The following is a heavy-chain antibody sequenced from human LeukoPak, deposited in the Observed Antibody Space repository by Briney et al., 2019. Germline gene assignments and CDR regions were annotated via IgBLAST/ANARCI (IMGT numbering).Heavy chain of an antibody. D-gene: IGHD6-13*01. J-gene: IGHJ4*02. Sequence: ETLSLTCGVYGGSFSGYYWSWIRQPPGKGLEWVANIKQDGSEKYYVDSVKGRFTISRDNAKNSLYLQMNSLRAEDTAVYYCARASIAAAGTYFDYWGQGTLVTVSS. CDR1: GGSFSGYY. V-gene: IGHV3-7*01. CDR2: IKQDGSEK. CDR3: ARASIAAAGTYFDY.